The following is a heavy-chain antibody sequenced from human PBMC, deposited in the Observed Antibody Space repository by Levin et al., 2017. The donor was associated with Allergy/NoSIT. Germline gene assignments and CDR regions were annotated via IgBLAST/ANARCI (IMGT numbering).Heavy chain of an antibody. CDR3: ARERGGGYYDSSFYGMNV. Sequence: GGSLRLSCAASGFTFSSYEMNWVRQAPGKGLEWVSHISTSGSSINYADSVKGRFTISRDNARNSLYLQMNSLRAEDTGVYYCARERGGGYYDSSFYGMNVWGHGTTVTVSS. CDR2: ISTSGSSI. CDR1: GFTFSSYE. V-gene: IGHV3-48*03. D-gene: IGHD3-22*01. J-gene: IGHJ6*02.